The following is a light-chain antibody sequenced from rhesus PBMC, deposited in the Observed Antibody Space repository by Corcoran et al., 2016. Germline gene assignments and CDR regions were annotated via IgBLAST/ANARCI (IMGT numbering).Light chain of an antibody. CDR1: PSLLYSSNYKNS. V-gene: IGKV4-1*01. J-gene: IGKJ2*01. Sequence: DIVMAQSPDSLTVSLGARVPINCKSSPSLLYSSNYKNSLAWYQQKPGKAPNLLISWEATRDSGVPKRFGGVGLGTDFTLTISGLQAEDVAVYYCQQYYDTPYTFGQGPKWRS. CDR2: WEA. CDR3: QQYYDTPYT.